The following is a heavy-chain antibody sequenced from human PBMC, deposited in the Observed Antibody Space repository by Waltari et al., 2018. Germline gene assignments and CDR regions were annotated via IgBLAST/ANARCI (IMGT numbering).Heavy chain of an antibody. CDR3: ARLYYYDSSGPK. CDR1: GGSFSGYY. Sequence: QVQLQQWGAGLLKPSETLSLTCAVYGGSFSGYYWSWIRQPPGKGLEWIREINHSGSTNYNPSLKIRVTISVDTSKNQFSLKLSSVTAADTAVYYCARLYYYDSSGPKWGQGTLVTVSS. V-gene: IGHV4-34*01. D-gene: IGHD3-22*01. J-gene: IGHJ4*02. CDR2: INHSGST.